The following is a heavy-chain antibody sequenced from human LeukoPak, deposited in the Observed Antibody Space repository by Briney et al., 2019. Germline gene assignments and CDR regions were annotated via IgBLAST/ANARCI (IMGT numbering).Heavy chain of an antibody. D-gene: IGHD3-3*01. CDR1: GFTFSSYA. J-gene: IGHJ4*02. CDR2: ISGSGGST. V-gene: IGHV3-23*01. CDR3: ARERQNKDFWSGGDY. Sequence: GGSLRLSCAASGFTFSSYAMSWVRQAPGKGLEWVSAISGSGGSTYYADSVKGRFTISRDNSKNSLYLQMNTLRPEDTAVYYCARERQNKDFWSGGDYWGQGTLVTVSS.